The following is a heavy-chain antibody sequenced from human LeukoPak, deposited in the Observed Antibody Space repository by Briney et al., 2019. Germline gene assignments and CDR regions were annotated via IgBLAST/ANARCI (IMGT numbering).Heavy chain of an antibody. CDR1: GYRFISNY. V-gene: IGHV1-2*02. J-gene: IGHJ4*02. CDR3: AREGSYCGGGYCYSFDF. D-gene: IGHD2-15*01. Sequence: GASVKPSCKASGYRFISNYILWVRQAPGLRPKWGGWMHPGSGNTRDAEKFQGSVTMTSDTSINTAYLDLNSLRSDDTAVYCCAREGSYCGGGYCYSFDFWGQGTLITVSS. CDR2: MHPGSGNT.